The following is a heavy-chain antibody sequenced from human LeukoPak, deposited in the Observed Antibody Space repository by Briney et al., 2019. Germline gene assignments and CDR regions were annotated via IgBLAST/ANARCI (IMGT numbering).Heavy chain of an antibody. D-gene: IGHD5-18*01. V-gene: IGHV4-34*01. CDR2: INHSGST. Sequence: SETLSFTCAVYGGSFSGYYWSWIRQPPGKGLEWIGEINHSGSTNYNPSLKIRVTISVDTSKNQFSLKLSSVTAADTAVYYCARGRLFGYSYAHVFAYWGQGTLVTVSS. CDR3: ARGRLFGYSYAHVFAY. J-gene: IGHJ4*02. CDR1: GGSFSGYY.